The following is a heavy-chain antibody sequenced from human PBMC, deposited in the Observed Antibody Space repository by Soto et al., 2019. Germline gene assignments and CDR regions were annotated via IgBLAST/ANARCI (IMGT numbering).Heavy chain of an antibody. V-gene: IGHV1-18*01. CDR3: AGVFVFLCGRRASSYIYGVGD. CDR1: GYTFTSYG. D-gene: IGHD2-2*02. CDR2: ISAYNGNT. J-gene: IGHJ6*02. Sequence: ASVKVSCKASGYTFTSYGISWVRQAPGQGLEWMGWISAYNGNTNYAQKLQGRVTMTTDTSTSTAYMELRSLRSDDTAVYYCAGVFVFLCGRRASSYIYGVGDWGQGTTVTVSS.